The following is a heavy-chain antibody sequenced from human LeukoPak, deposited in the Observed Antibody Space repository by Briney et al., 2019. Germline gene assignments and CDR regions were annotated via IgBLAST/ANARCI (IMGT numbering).Heavy chain of an antibody. D-gene: IGHD3-10*01. CDR3: ALGLMVRNAFDI. J-gene: IGHJ3*02. V-gene: IGHV1-2*02. CDR1: GYTFTGYY. CDR2: INPNSGGT. Sequence: ASMKVSCKAPGYTFTGYYMHWVRQAPGQGLEWMGWINPNSGGTSYVQKFQGRVTMTRDTSISTAHMELTSLISNDTAVYYCALGLMVRNAFDIWGQGTMVTVYS.